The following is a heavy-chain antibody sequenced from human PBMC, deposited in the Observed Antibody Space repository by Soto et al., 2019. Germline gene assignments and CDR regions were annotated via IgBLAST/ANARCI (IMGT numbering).Heavy chain of an antibody. CDR3: VRERKGAFDF. Sequence: PGESLKISCKGSGYSFTSYWISWVRQVPGKGLEWMGLVYPGDSDTKYSPSFQGQVTMSADESITTAYVQWSSLKASDTAIYYCVRERKGAFDFWGQGTQVTVSS. V-gene: IGHV5-51*01. CDR1: GYSFTSYW. J-gene: IGHJ4*02. CDR2: VYPGDSDT.